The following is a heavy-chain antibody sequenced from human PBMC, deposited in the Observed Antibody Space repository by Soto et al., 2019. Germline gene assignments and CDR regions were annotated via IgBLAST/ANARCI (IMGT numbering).Heavy chain of an antibody. CDR2: IYYSGST. CDR3: ARQRGTITMVRYGMDV. D-gene: IGHD3-10*01. Sequence: SETLSLTCTVSGGSFSSNSYYWGWIRQPPGKGLEWIGSIYYSGSTYYNPSLKSRVTMSVDPSKNQFSLKLSSVTAADTAVYYYARQRGTITMVRYGMDVWGQGTTVTVSS. V-gene: IGHV4-39*01. CDR1: GGSFSSNSYY. J-gene: IGHJ6*02.